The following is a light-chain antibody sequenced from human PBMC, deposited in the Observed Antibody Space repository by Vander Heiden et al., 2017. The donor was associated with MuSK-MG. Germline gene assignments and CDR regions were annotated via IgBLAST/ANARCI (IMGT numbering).Light chain of an antibody. CDR1: SSNIGSNT. J-gene: IGLJ2*01. V-gene: IGLV1-44*01. Sequence: QSVLTQPPSASGTPGQMVTISCSGRSSNIGSNTVNWYQQLPATAPKLLILCNNKRPSGVPARFSCATSCASASPVITGLRAEDEAEEYYCEWAVSINGSVGFGGGTKLTVL. CDR2: CNN. CDR3: CEWAVSINGSVG.